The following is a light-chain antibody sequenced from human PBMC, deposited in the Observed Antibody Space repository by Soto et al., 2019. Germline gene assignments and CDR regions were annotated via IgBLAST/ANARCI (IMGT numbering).Light chain of an antibody. V-gene: IGKV3-15*01. Sequence: EIVLTQSPATLSVSPGERVTLSCRASQSVDINLAWYQQKPGQAPRLLIYGASTRATDMSGTFSGRGSGTEFTLTISNVRPEDFAVYYCQQYNNWPRTFGQGTKVDIK. CDR1: QSVDIN. CDR3: QQYNNWPRT. CDR2: GAS. J-gene: IGKJ1*01.